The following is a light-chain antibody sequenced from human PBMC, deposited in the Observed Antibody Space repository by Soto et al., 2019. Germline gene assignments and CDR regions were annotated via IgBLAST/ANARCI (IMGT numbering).Light chain of an antibody. CDR2: KVS. CDR1: SSDVGHPYNY. CDR3: MSFIDSTSTHWV. Sequence: QSALTQPASVSGSPGQSITISCTGTSSDVGHPYNYVSWYQQHPGEAPKLLIFKVSNRPSGISGRFSGSKSGNTASLTISGLQAEDEADYYCMSFIDSTSTHWVLGGGTKLTVL. V-gene: IGLV2-14*03. J-gene: IGLJ3*02.